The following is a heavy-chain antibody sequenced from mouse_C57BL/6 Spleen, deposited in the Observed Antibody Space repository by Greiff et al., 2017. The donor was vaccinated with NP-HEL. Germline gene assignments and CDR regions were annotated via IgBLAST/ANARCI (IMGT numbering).Heavy chain of an antibody. Sequence: VQLKESGAELVRPGASVKLSCTASGFNITDYYMHWVKQRPEQGLEWIGRIDPEDGDTEYAPKFQGKATMTADTSSNTAYLQLSSLTSEDTAVYYCTTEGYGSPYFDYWGQGTTLTVSS. J-gene: IGHJ2*01. CDR1: GFNITDYY. CDR2: IDPEDGDT. D-gene: IGHD1-1*01. CDR3: TTEGYGSPYFDY. V-gene: IGHV14-1*01.